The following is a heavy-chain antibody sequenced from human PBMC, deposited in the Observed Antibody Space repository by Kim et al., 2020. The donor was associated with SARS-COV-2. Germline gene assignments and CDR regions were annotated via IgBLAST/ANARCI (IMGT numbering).Heavy chain of an antibody. Sequence: DAVSDRFTISRGNSKNTLYLQMNRLRAEDTAVYYCARSEVVATIRYGMDVWGQGTTVTVSS. J-gene: IGHJ6*02. CDR3: ARSEVVATIRYGMDV. D-gene: IGHD5-12*01. V-gene: IGHV3-23*01.